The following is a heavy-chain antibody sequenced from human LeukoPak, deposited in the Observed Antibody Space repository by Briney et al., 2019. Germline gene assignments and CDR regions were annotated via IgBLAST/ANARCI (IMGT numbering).Heavy chain of an antibody. V-gene: IGHV3-48*03. CDR1: GFTFSSYE. CDR2: ISSSGSTI. D-gene: IGHD3-9*01. J-gene: IGHJ6*03. Sequence: GGSLRLSCTASGFTFSSYEMNWVRQVPGKGLEWVSYISSSGSTIYYADSVKGRFTISRDNAKNSLYLQMNSLRAEDTAVYYCARAGSVLRYFDWLVESFYYMDVWGKGTTVTISS. CDR3: ARAGSVLRYFDWLVESFYYMDV.